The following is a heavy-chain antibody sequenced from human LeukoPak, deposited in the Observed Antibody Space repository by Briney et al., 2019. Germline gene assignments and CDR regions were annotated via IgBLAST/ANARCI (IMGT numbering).Heavy chain of an antibody. Sequence: SVKVSCKGSGGTFSSYSISWVRQAPGQGLEWMGEIIPAFGTAHYAQKFQGRVTFTTDESTTTAYMELRSLGSEDTAVYYCASEGNYDSSGYSRYNYYYMDVWGKGTAVTVSS. CDR2: IIPAFGTA. D-gene: IGHD3-22*01. CDR1: GGTFSSYS. J-gene: IGHJ6*03. CDR3: ASEGNYDSSGYSRYNYYYMDV. V-gene: IGHV1-69*05.